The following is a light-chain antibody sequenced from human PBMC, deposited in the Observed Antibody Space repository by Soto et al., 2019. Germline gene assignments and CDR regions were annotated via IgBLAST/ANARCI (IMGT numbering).Light chain of an antibody. CDR2: DTS. CDR3: QQYNNWPYT. CDR1: QSLSSN. V-gene: IGKV3-15*01. Sequence: EIVVTQSPATLSVSPGERATLSCRASQSLSSNLAWYQQKPGQAPRLLMYDTSTRATDSPARFSGSGSGTEFTLTISSLQSEDFAVSYCQQYNNWPYTFGKGTKLES. J-gene: IGKJ2*01.